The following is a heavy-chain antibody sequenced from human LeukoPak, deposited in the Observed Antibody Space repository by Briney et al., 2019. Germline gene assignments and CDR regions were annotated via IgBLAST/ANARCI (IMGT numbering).Heavy chain of an antibody. CDR3: ARDRFDSSWYYYYYGMDV. V-gene: IGHV3-7*03. J-gene: IGHJ6*02. CDR1: GFTFSSYW. Sequence: PGGSLRLSCAASGFTFSSYWMSWVRQAPGKGLEWVANIKQDGSEKYYVDSVKGRFTISRDNAKSSLYLQMNSLRAEDTAVYYCARDRFDSSWYYYYYGMDVWGQGTTVTVSS. D-gene: IGHD6-13*01. CDR2: IKQDGSEK.